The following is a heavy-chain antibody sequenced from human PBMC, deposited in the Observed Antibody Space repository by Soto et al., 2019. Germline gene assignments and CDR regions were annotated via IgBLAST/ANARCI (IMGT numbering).Heavy chain of an antibody. CDR2: THHSGST. CDR1: GGSLSGND. V-gene: IGHV4-34*01. D-gene: IGHD2-21*02. J-gene: IGHJ4*02. CDR3: ARTTAAIHLNY. Sequence: PSETLSLTCAVYGGSLSGNDLGWIRQPPGKGLEWIGETHHSGSTAYNPSLKSRVTISVDTSRNQFSLKLNSVTAADTAVYYCARTTAAIHLNYWSQGTLVTVSS.